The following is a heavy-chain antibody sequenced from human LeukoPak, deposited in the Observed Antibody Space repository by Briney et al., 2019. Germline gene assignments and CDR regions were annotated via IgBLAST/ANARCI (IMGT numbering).Heavy chain of an antibody. CDR2: SYYSGST. J-gene: IGHJ4*02. CDR3: ARAPEYGLYYFDY. V-gene: IGHV4-39*07. CDR1: GGSISSGSYY. D-gene: IGHD1-14*01. Sequence: SETLSLTCTVSGGSISSGSYYWGWIRQPPGTGLEWIVNSYYSGSTYYNPSLKSRFSISVDPSKNQFSLKLTSVTAADTAVYYCARAPEYGLYYFDYWGQGTLVTASS.